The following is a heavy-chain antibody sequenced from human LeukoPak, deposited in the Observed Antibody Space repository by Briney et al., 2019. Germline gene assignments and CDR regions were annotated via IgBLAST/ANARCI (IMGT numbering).Heavy chain of an antibody. D-gene: IGHD2-21*01. CDR1: GFSLSSHG. J-gene: IGHJ3*02. Sequence: PGGSLRLSCAAFGFSLSSHGMHWVRQAPGKGLEWVAFIQDNERHIYYTDSVKGRFTISRDNSKNTVYLQMDSLRSEDTAVYYCANELWRGPTDAFDIWGRGTMVTVSS. CDR2: IQDNERHI. CDR3: ANELWRGPTDAFDI. V-gene: IGHV3-30*02.